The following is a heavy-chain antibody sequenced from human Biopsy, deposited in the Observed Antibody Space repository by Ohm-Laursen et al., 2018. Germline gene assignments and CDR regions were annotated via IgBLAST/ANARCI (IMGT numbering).Heavy chain of an antibody. V-gene: IGHV4-34*01. J-gene: IGHJ5*02. CDR3: ARPSTFYYDGGGYYDGFDP. D-gene: IGHD3-22*01. CDR1: GESFNGYY. Sequence: TLSLTCSVYGESFNGYYWSWIRQTPGKGLEWIGEINHSGRTNYNPSLKSRVTISVDTSKNQFSLKVRSVTAADTAVYYCARPSTFYYDGGGYYDGFDPWGQGTLVTVSS. CDR2: INHSGRT.